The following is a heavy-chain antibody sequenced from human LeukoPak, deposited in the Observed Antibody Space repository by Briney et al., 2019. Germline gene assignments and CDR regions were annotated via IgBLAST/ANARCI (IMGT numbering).Heavy chain of an antibody. D-gene: IGHD6-6*01. Sequence: GASVKVSCKASGYTFTNYGITWVRQAPGQGLEWMGWISASTGNTDYAQKFQGRVSMTTDTSTSTVYMELRSPRSDDTAVYYCARAGWYTSSSGACDNWGQGTLVTVSS. J-gene: IGHJ4*02. CDR1: GYTFTNYG. CDR3: ARAGWYTSSSGACDN. V-gene: IGHV1-18*01. CDR2: ISASTGNT.